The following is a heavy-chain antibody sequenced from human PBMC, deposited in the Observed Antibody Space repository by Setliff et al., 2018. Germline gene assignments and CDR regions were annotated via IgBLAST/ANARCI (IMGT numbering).Heavy chain of an antibody. V-gene: IGHV3-30*04. D-gene: IGHD3-16*01. CDR1: DSPLVAYA. J-gene: IGHJ6*03. Sequence: GGSLSSPVQPLDSPLVAYAMHWVRQAPGKGLEWVAVISYDKRNEYYADSVKGRFTISRDNSRNTLYLQMNSLRGEDTAVYFCARDPIGPFLSYMDDWGKGTTVTVSS. CDR3: ARDPIGPFLSYMDD. CDR2: ISYDKRNE.